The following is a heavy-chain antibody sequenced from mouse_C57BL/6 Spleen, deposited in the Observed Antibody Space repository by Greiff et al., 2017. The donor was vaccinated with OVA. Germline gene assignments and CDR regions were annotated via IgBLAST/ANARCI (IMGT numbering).Heavy chain of an antibody. D-gene: IGHD1-1*01. CDR2: IDPSDSYT. CDR3: ARSDYYGSSRAWFAY. CDR1: GYTFTSYW. Sequence: VQLQQPGAELVKPGASVKLSCKASGYTFTSYWMQWVKQRPGQGLEWIGEIDPSDSYTNSNQKFKGKATLTVDTSSSTAYMQLSSLTSEDSAVYYCARSDYYGSSRAWFAYWGQGTLVTVSA. J-gene: IGHJ3*01. V-gene: IGHV1-50*01.